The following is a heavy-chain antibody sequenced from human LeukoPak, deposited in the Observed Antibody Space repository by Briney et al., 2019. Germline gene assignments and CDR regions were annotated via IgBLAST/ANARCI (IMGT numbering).Heavy chain of an antibody. CDR3: ARDLLDYDSSGYYLGPDY. CDR1: GYTFTGYY. D-gene: IGHD3-22*01. CDR2: IDPNSGDP. V-gene: IGHV1-2*02. J-gene: IGHJ4*02. Sequence: ASVKVSCKASGYTFTGYYLHWVRQAPGQGLEWMGWIDPNSGDPNYAQKFQGRVTMTSDTSISTAYMELSRLRSDDTAVYYCARDLLDYDSSGYYLGPDYWGQGTLVTVSS.